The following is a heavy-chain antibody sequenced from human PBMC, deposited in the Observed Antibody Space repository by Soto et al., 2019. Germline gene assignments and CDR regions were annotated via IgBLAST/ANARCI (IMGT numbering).Heavy chain of an antibody. CDR2: IYPGDSDT. Sequence: GESLKIACQGAGYSFTSYWIGWVRQMPGKGLEWMGIIYPGDSDTRYSPSFQGQVTISADKSISTAYLQWSSLKASDTAMYYCASWVPNYYDSSGYYWGQGTLVTVSS. V-gene: IGHV5-51*01. CDR1: GYSFTSYW. CDR3: ASWVPNYYDSSGYY. D-gene: IGHD3-22*01. J-gene: IGHJ4*02.